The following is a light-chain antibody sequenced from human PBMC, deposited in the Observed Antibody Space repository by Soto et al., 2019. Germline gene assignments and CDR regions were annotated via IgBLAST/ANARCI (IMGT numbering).Light chain of an antibody. V-gene: IGKV3-20*01. J-gene: IGKJ3*01. Sequence: EIVLTQSPGTLSLSPGERATLSCRASQSVSSSYLAWYQQKPGQAPRLLIYGASNRATGIPDRFSGSGSGTDFTLTINRLEPEDFAVYYCQQYGSSPSTFGPGTKVDIK. CDR2: GAS. CDR1: QSVSSSY. CDR3: QQYGSSPST.